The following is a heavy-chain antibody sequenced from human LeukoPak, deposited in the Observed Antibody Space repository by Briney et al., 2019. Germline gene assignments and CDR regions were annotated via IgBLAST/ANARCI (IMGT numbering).Heavy chain of an antibody. CDR2: IIPILGIA. CDR1: GGTFSSYA. CDR3: ARDFPSHIVVVTAILD. V-gene: IGHV1-69*04. D-gene: IGHD2-21*02. Sequence: SVKVSCKASGGTFSSYAISWVRQAPGQGLEWMGRIIPILGIANYAQKFQGRVTITADKSTSTAYMELSSLRSEDTAVYYCARDFPSHIVVVTAILDWGQGTLVTVSS. J-gene: IGHJ4*02.